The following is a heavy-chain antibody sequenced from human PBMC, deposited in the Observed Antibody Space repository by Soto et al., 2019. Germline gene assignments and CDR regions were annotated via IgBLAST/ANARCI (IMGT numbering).Heavy chain of an antibody. CDR2: INHSGST. J-gene: IGHJ5*02. D-gene: IGHD3-16*01. CDR1: GGSFSGYY. CDR3: VGGTWTRFWFVP. V-gene: IGHV4-34*01. Sequence: QVQLQQWGAGLLKPSETLSLTCAVYGGSFSGYYCSWIRQPPGKGLEWIGEINHSGSTNYNPSLKSRVTISVDTSKNQFSLKLSSVTAADTAVYYCVGGTWTRFWFVPWGQGTLVTVSS.